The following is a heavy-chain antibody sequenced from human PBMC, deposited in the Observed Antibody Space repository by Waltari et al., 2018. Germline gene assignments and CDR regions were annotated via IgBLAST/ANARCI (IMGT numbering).Heavy chain of an antibody. CDR2: IYVYNENT. CDR3: ARVVTGVHEVNDN. Sequence: QVRLTQSGSDVKEPGASVKVSCKASGYKFRDYGISWVRQAPGQGMEWMGWIYVYNENTRFAEKFEDSFTLTTDKVTETVYMDLTDLRPDDTAVYYCARVVTGVHEVNDNWGQGTLVIVS. V-gene: IGHV1-18*01. D-gene: IGHD3-16*02. J-gene: IGHJ4*02. CDR1: GYKFRDYG.